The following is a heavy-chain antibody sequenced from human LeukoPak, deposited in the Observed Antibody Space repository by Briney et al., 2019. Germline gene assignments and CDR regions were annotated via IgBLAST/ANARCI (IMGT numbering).Heavy chain of an antibody. CDR1: GGSISSYY. D-gene: IGHD2-15*01. Sequence: SETLSLTCTVSGGSISSYYWSWIRQPPGKGLEWIGYIYYSGSTNYNPSLKSRVTISVDTSKNQFSLKLSSVAAADTAVYYCARGFRYCSGGSCYNWFDPWGQGTLVTVSS. V-gene: IGHV4-59*01. CDR2: IYYSGST. J-gene: IGHJ5*02. CDR3: ARGFRYCSGGSCYNWFDP.